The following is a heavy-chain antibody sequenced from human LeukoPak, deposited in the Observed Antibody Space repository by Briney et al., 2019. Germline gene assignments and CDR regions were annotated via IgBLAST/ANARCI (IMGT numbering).Heavy chain of an antibody. V-gene: IGHV1-8*01. J-gene: IGHJ4*02. CDR3: AREFGLYALFDY. Sequence: ASVKVSCKASGYTFTSYDINWVRQATGQGLEWMGWMNPNSGNTGYAQKFQGRVTMTRNTSISTAYMELSSLRSEDTAVYYCAREFGLYALFDYWGQGTLVTVSS. CDR1: GYTFTSYD. CDR2: MNPNSGNT. D-gene: IGHD2/OR15-2a*01.